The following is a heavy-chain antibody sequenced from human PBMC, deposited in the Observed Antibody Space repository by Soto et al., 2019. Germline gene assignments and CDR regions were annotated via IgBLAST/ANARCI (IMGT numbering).Heavy chain of an antibody. CDR2: IIPIFGTA. CDR1: GGTFSSYA. D-gene: IGHD2-2*01. CDR3: ARDKGYCSSTSCYGLPFDY. V-gene: IGHV1-69*06. J-gene: IGHJ4*02. Sequence: QVQLVQSGAEVKKPGSSVKVFCKASGGTFSSYAISWVRQAPGQGLEWMGGIIPIFGTANYAQKFQGRVTITADKSTSTAYMELSSLRSEDTAVYYCARDKGYCSSTSCYGLPFDYWGQGTLVTVSS.